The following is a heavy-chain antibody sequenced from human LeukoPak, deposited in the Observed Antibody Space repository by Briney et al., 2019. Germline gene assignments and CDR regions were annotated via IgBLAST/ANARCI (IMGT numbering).Heavy chain of an antibody. CDR2: ISGSGGST. V-gene: IGHV3-23*01. J-gene: IGHJ4*02. CDR1: GFTFSSYG. D-gene: IGHD3-9*01. Sequence: PGGSLRLSCAASGFTFSSYGMSWVRQAPGKGLEWVSAISGSGGSTYYADSVKGRFTISRDNAKNSLYLQMNSLRAEDTAVYYCAREPYDILTGYQYYFDYWGQGTLVTVSS. CDR3: AREPYDILTGYQYYFDY.